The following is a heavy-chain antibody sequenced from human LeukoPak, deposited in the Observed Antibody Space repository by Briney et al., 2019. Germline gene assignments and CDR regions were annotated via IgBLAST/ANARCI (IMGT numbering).Heavy chain of an antibody. CDR1: GYTFTGYY. V-gene: IGHV1-2*02. CDR3: TGVGATTGIGY. Sequence: ASVKVSCKASGYTFTGYYMHWVRQAPGQGLEWMGWINPNSGGTNHAQKLQGRVTMTRDTSISTAYMELSRLRSDDTAVYYCTGVGATTGIGYWGQGTLVTVSS. D-gene: IGHD1-26*01. J-gene: IGHJ4*02. CDR2: INPNSGGT.